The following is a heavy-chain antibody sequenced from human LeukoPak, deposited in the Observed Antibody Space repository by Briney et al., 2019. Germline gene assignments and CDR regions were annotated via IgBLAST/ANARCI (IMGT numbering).Heavy chain of an antibody. V-gene: IGHV4-59*01. CDR3: ARARLDLTFDY. CDR2: IYYSGST. J-gene: IGHJ4*02. Sequence: SETLSLTCTVSGGSISSYYWSWIRQPPGKGLEWIGYIYYSGSTNYNPSLKSRVTISVDTSKNQFSLKLSSVTAADTAVYYCARARLDLTFDYWGQGTLVTVSS. D-gene: IGHD3-9*01. CDR1: GGSISSYY.